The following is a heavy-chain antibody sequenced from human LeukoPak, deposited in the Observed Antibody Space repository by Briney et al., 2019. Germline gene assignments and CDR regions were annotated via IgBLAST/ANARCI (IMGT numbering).Heavy chain of an antibody. V-gene: IGHV3-53*01. D-gene: IGHD1-14*01. CDR2: IYSGGST. Sequence: PGGSLRLSCAASGFTVSSNYMSWVRQAPGKGLEGVSVIYSGGSTYYADSVKGRFTISRDNSKNTLYLQMNSLRAEDTAVYYCARAYRPRGWFDPWGQGTLVTVSS. CDR3: ARAYRPRGWFDP. J-gene: IGHJ5*02. CDR1: GFTVSSNY.